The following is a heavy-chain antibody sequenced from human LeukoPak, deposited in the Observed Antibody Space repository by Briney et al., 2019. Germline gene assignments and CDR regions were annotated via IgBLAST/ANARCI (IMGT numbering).Heavy chain of an antibody. Sequence: GGSLRLSCAASGFTFSSYALSWVRQAPGKGPEWVSAISGSGGSTYYADSVKGRFTISRDNSKNTLYLQMNSLRAEDTAVYYCAKVSRAITGTNYYGMDVWGQGTTVTVSS. J-gene: IGHJ6*02. V-gene: IGHV3-23*01. CDR3: AKVSRAITGTNYYGMDV. D-gene: IGHD1-20*01. CDR2: ISGSGGST. CDR1: GFTFSSYA.